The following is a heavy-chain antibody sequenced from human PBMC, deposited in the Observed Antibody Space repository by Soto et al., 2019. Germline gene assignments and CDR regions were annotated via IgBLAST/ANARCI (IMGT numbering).Heavy chain of an antibody. CDR3: ARDLARGYYYGMDV. CDR1: GGSFSGYY. Sequence: PSETLSLTCAVYGGSFSGYYWSWIRQPPGKGLEWIGEINHSGSTNYNPSLESRVTISVDMSKNQFSMKLSSVTAADTAVYYCARDLARGYYYGMDVWGQGTTVTVSS. V-gene: IGHV4-34*01. D-gene: IGHD6-6*01. CDR2: INHSGST. J-gene: IGHJ6*02.